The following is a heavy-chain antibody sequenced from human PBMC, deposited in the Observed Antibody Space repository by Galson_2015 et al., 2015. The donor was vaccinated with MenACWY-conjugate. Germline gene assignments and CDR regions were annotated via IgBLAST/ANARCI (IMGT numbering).Heavy chain of an antibody. CDR1: GFTFSSYS. V-gene: IGHV3-48*04. CDR2: ISSSSSTI. D-gene: IGHD5-18*01. Sequence: SLRLSCAASGFTFSSYSMNWVRQAPGKGLEWVSYISSSSSTIYYADSVKGRFTISRDNAKNSLYLQMNSQRAEDTAVYYCARGGRGYSYGLGYWGQGTLVTVSS. CDR3: ARGGRGYSYGLGY. J-gene: IGHJ4*02.